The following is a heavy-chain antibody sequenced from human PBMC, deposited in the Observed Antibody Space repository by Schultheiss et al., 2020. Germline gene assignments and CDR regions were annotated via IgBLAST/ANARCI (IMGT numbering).Heavy chain of an antibody. V-gene: IGHV3-15*07. CDR2: IKSKTDGGTT. D-gene: IGHD2-15*01. J-gene: IGHJ5*02. CDR3: VTAPSACSSGGVHCNWFDP. CDR1: GFTFSNAW. Sequence: GGSLRLSCAASGFTFSNAWMNWVRQAPGKGLEWVGRIKSKTDGGTTDYAAPVKGRFTISRDDSKNTLYLQMNSLKTEDTAVYYCVTAPSACSSGGVHCNWFDPWGQGTLVTVSS.